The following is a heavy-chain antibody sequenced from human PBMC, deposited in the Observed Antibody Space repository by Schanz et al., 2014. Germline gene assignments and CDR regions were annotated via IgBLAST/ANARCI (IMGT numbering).Heavy chain of an antibody. Sequence: QVHLVQSGAEVKRSGASVKVSCKASEYSFTSYSMHWVRQAPGQRLEWMGWINTGSGDTKYSQNFQGRVTITRDTSASTAYMELSSLRSEDTAVYSCARGIGGDGANDYFDYWGQGTLVTVAS. CDR1: EYSFTSYS. D-gene: IGHD2-21*02. V-gene: IGHV1-3*04. J-gene: IGHJ4*02. CDR3: ARGIGGDGANDYFDY. CDR2: INTGSGDT.